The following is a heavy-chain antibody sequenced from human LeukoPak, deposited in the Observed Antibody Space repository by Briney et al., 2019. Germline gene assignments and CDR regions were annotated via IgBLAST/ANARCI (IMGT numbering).Heavy chain of an antibody. D-gene: IGHD2-8*01. CDR2: ISAQHGQT. CDR3: AGSLGYCTSNVCYLKY. V-gene: IGHV1-18*01. CDR1: GYSENFYG. Sequence: GASVKVSCKTSGYSENFYGITWVRQVAGQGFEWMGWISAQHGQTEYAPKSQDRVTMTTDTYTNTAYMELRSLRSDDTAVYYCAGSLGYCTSNVCYLKYWGQGTLVTVSS. J-gene: IGHJ4*02.